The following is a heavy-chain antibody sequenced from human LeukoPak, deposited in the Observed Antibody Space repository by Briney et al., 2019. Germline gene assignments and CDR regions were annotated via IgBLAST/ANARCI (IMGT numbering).Heavy chain of an antibody. CDR2: IYTSGST. CDR3: ARARYCGGDCYSSGRYYYYYMDV. J-gene: IGHJ6*03. CDR1: GGSISSYY. D-gene: IGHD2-21*02. V-gene: IGHV4-4*07. Sequence: SETLSLTCTVSGGSISSYYWSWIRQPAGKGLEWIGRIYTSGSTNYNPSLKSRVTMSVDTSKNQFSLKLSSVTAADTAVYYCARARYCGGDCYSSGRYYYYYMDVWGKGTTVTVSS.